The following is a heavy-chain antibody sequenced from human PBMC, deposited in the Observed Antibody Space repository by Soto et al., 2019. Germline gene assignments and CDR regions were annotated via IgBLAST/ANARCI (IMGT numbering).Heavy chain of an antibody. D-gene: IGHD3-9*01. CDR2: IYYSGST. J-gene: IGHJ4*02. V-gene: IGHV4-39*01. CDR1: GGSLSSSSYY. Sequence: SETLSLTCTVSGGSLSSSSYYWGWIRQPPGKGLEWIGSIYYSGSTYYNPSLKSRVTISVDTSKNQFSLKLSSVTAADTAVYYCARHQILTGYYSSWGQGTLVTVSS. CDR3: ARHQILTGYYSS.